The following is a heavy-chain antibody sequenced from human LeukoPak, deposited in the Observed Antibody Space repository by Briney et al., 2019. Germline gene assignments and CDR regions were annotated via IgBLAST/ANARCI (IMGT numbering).Heavy chain of an antibody. V-gene: IGHV4-39*01. Sequence: PSETLSITCTVSGGSISSIRYYWGWIRQPPGTGLEWIGIIYCRWCTYYKPSLRSRVTIPVDTPKNQFSLKLSSVTAADAAVYYCASREWLVRWFDPWGQGTLVTVSS. D-gene: IGHD6-19*01. CDR3: ASREWLVRWFDP. CDR2: IYCRWCT. CDR1: GGSISSIRYY. J-gene: IGHJ5*02.